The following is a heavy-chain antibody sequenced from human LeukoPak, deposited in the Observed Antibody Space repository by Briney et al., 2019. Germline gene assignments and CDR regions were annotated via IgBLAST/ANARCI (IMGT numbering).Heavy chain of an antibody. V-gene: IGHV4-59*12. CDR1: GGSISGYY. Sequence: KPSETLSLTCTVSGGSISGYYWSWVRQPPGKGLEWIGYIYYSGSTSYNPSLRSRVTISVDTSKNQFSLKLSSVTAADTAVYYCARDLDDSSGYDAFDIWGQGTMVTVSS. J-gene: IGHJ3*02. D-gene: IGHD3-22*01. CDR2: IYYSGST. CDR3: ARDLDDSSGYDAFDI.